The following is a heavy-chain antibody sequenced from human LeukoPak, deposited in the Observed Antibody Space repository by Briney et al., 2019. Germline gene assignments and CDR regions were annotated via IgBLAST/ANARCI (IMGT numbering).Heavy chain of an antibody. V-gene: IGHV5-51*01. J-gene: IGHJ4*02. CDR2: IYPGDSDT. D-gene: IGHD6-6*01. Sequence: GASLKISCQGSGSTFTSYWIGWVRQLPGKGLEWMGIIYPGDSDTRYSPSFQGQVTISADKSTSTAYLQWSSLKASDTAMYYCARPPRGYSSSEIDYWGQGTLVTVSS. CDR3: ARPPRGYSSSEIDY. CDR1: GSTFTSYW.